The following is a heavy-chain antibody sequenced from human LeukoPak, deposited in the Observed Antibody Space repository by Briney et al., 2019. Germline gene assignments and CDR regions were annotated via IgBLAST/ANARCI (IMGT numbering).Heavy chain of an antibody. CDR1: GGSISSYY. V-gene: IGHV4-59*01. Sequence: SETLSLTCTVSGGSISSYYWSWIRQPPGRGLEWIGYIYYSGSTNYNPSLKSRVTISVDTSKNQFSLKLSSVTAADTAVYYCARGYSSGWYGKNFDYWGQGTLVTVSS. D-gene: IGHD6-19*01. J-gene: IGHJ4*02. CDR2: IYYSGST. CDR3: ARGYSSGWYGKNFDY.